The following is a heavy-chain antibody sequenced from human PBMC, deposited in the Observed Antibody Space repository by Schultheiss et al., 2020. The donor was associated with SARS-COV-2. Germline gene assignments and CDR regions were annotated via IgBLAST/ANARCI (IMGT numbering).Heavy chain of an antibody. CDR2: ISYDGSNK. J-gene: IGHJ5*02. CDR3: AKEKGDSPNPGWFDP. CDR1: GFTFSSYG. D-gene: IGHD2-21*02. Sequence: GESLKISCAASGFTFSSYGMHWVRQAPGKGLEWVAVISYDGSNKYYADSVKGRFTISRDNSKNTLYLQMNSLRAEDTAVYYCAKEKGDSPNPGWFDPWGQGTLVTVSS. V-gene: IGHV3-33*05.